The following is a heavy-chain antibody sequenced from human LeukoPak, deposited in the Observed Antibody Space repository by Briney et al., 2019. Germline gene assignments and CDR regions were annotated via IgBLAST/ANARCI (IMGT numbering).Heavy chain of an antibody. CDR1: GFTFNTYW. J-gene: IGHJ4*02. CDR3: ARLREIPVFGVVTKSTSYFDY. V-gene: IGHV3-7*02. CDR2: VNQGVSET. D-gene: IGHD3-3*01. Sequence: GGSLRLSCAASGFTFNTYWMTWVRQAPGKGLEWVANVNQGVSETYYVDSVKGRFTISRDNAKNSLYLQMNSLRAEDTAVYYCARLREIPVFGVVTKSTSYFDYWGQGTLVTVSS.